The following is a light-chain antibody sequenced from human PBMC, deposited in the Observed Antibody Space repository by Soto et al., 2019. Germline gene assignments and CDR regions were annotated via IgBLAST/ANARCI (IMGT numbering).Light chain of an antibody. CDR2: EVS. J-gene: IGLJ1*01. V-gene: IGLV2-14*01. Sequence: QSVLTQPASVSGSPGQSLNISCTGTSIDIAPYNYVSWYQQHPGKAPKLIIYEVSYRPSGISNRFSGSKSGNTASLTISGLQAEDEADYYCSSYTSSTNDVFGTGTKVTVL. CDR3: SSYTSSTNDV. CDR1: SIDIAPYNY.